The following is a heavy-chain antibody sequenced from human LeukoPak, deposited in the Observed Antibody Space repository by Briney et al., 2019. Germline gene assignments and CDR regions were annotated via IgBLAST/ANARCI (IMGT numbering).Heavy chain of an antibody. Sequence: PGGSLRLSCAASGFTFTSYSMNWVRQAPGKGLEWVSYISSSSSTIYYADSVKGRFTISRDNAKNSLYLQMNSLRAEDTAVYYCAREYYDFWSGPTNWFDPWGQGTLATVSS. CDR3: AREYYDFWSGPTNWFDP. CDR1: GFTFTSYS. D-gene: IGHD3-3*01. J-gene: IGHJ5*02. V-gene: IGHV3-48*04. CDR2: ISSSSSTI.